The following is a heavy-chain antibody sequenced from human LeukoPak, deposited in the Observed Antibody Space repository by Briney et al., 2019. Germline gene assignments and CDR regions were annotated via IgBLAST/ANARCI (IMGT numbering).Heavy chain of an antibody. Sequence: SETLSLTCTVSGDSISSSSYYWGWIRQPPGKGLEWIGSIYYSGSTYYNPSLKSRVTISVDTSKNQFSLKLSSVTAADTAVYYCARHEVVAATSSYWYFDLWGRGTLVTVSS. D-gene: IGHD2-15*01. V-gene: IGHV4-39*01. CDR2: IYYSGST. CDR1: GDSISSSSYY. J-gene: IGHJ2*01. CDR3: ARHEVVAATSSYWYFDL.